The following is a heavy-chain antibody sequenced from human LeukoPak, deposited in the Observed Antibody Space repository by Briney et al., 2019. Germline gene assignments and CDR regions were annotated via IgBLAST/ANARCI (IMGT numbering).Heavy chain of an antibody. Sequence: PSETLSLTCAVYGGSFSGYYWSWIRQPPGKGLEWIGEINHSGSTNHNPSLKSRVTISVDTSKNQFSLKLSSVTAADTAVYYCARHSPGIAVAGTPRVPFDYWGQGTLVTVSS. J-gene: IGHJ4*02. CDR1: GGSFSGYY. CDR2: INHSGST. D-gene: IGHD6-19*01. V-gene: IGHV4-34*01. CDR3: ARHSPGIAVAGTPRVPFDY.